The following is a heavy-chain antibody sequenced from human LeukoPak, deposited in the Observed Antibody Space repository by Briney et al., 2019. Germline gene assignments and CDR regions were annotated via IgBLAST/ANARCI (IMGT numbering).Heavy chain of an antibody. CDR3: ARDRVTSVLTPGVFDY. V-gene: IGHV1-46*01. CDR2: INPSGGST. D-gene: IGHD4-23*01. J-gene: IGHJ4*02. Sequence: ASVKVSCKASGYIFTNYYMHWVRQAPGQGLEWMGIINPSGGSTSSAQKFQGRVTMTRDVSTSTVYMELSSLRSEDTAVYYCARDRVTSVLTPGVFDYWGQGTLVTVSS. CDR1: GYIFTNYY.